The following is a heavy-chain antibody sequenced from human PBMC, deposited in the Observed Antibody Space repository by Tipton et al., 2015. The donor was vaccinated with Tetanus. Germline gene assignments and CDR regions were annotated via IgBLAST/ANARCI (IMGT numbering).Heavy chain of an antibody. CDR3: ARDFREGATTTLGNDVFGI. CDR1: GGPITRGDYY. CDR2: IYFSGNT. V-gene: IGHV4-30-4*01. J-gene: IGHJ3*02. D-gene: IGHD1-26*01. Sequence: QLVQSGPEVKPSETLSLTCTVSGGPITRGDYYWNWIRQSPGKGLEWLGNIYFSGNTHYNPSLGSRISMSVDTSKNQFSLKVSSVTAADTAVYYCARDFREGATTTLGNDVFGIWGQGTMVTVS.